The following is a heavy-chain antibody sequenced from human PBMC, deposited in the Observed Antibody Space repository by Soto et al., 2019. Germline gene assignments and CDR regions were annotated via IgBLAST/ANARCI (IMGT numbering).Heavy chain of an antibody. D-gene: IGHD3-3*01. Sequence: QVQLVQSGAEVKKPGSSVKVSCKASGGSFGNSAINWVRQTPGQGLEWLGGFIPVYRTLNYAQKFQGRVTITADESTGTTYMTLSSLASDDTAVYYCATGVIWIGYFPVDSWGQGTRVTVSS. J-gene: IGHJ4*02. CDR1: GGSFGNSA. V-gene: IGHV1-69*01. CDR3: ATGVIWIGYFPVDS. CDR2: FIPVYRTL.